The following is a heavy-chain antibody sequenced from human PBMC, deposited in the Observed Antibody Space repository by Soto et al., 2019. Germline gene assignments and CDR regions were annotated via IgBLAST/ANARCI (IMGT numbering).Heavy chain of an antibody. CDR2: INPNSGGT. Sequence: ASVKVSCKASGYTFTGYYMHWVRQAPGQGLEWMGWINPNSGGTNYAQKFQGWVTMTRDTSISTAYMELSRLRSDDTAVYYCARGHYDYVWGSYRSNRQNWFDPWGQGTLVTVS. V-gene: IGHV1-2*04. CDR3: ARGHYDYVWGSYRSNRQNWFDP. J-gene: IGHJ5*02. D-gene: IGHD3-16*02. CDR1: GYTFTGYY.